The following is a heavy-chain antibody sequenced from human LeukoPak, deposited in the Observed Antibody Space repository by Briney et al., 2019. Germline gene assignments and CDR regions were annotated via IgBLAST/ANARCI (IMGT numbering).Heavy chain of an antibody. CDR2: INPNSGGT. J-gene: IGHJ4*02. CDR3: ARGYDSSGYYDY. Sequence: GAAVKVSRKASGYSLTTYGITWVRQAPGQGLEWMGWINPNSGGTNYAQKFQGRVTMTRDTSISTAYMELSRLRSDDTAVYYCARGYDSSGYYDYWGQGTLVTVSS. V-gene: IGHV1-2*02. D-gene: IGHD3-22*01. CDR1: GYSLTTYG.